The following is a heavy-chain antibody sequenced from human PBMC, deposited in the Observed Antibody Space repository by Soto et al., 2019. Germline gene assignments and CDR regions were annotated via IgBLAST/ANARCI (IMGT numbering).Heavy chain of an antibody. J-gene: IGHJ4*02. CDR3: SRAAPRYCSGGSCYSGRDY. CDR2: INHSGST. V-gene: IGHV4-34*01. CDR1: GGSFSGYY. D-gene: IGHD2-15*01. Sequence: QVQLQQWGAGLLKPSETLSLTCAVYGGSFSGYYWSWIRQPPGKGLEWIGEINHSGSTNYNPSLKSRVTISVATAKNQFSLKLGSLAAAGTAVYYCSRAAPRYCSGGSCYSGRDYWDQGTLVTVSS.